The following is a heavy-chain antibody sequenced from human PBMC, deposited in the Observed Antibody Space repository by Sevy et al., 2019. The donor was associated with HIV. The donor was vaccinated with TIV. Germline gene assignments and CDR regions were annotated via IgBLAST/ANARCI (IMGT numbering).Heavy chain of an antibody. V-gene: IGHV1-3*01. CDR3: AREGYCSSTSCHNWFDP. CDR2: INAGNGNT. D-gene: IGHD2-2*01. CDR1: GYTFTSYA. Sequence: ASVKVSCKASGYTFTSYAMHWVRQAPGQRLEWMGWINAGNGNTKYSQKFQGRVTITRDTSASTAYMELSSLRSEDTAVYYCAREGYCSSTSCHNWFDPWGQGTLVTVSS. J-gene: IGHJ5*02.